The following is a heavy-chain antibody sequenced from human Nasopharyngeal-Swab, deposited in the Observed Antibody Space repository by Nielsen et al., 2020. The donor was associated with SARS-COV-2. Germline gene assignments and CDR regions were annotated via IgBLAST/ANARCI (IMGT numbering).Heavy chain of an antibody. Sequence: SETLSLTCTVSGGSISSYYWSWIRQLAGKGLEWIGRIYTSGSTNYNPSLKSRVTMSVETSKNQFPLKLSSVTAADTAVYYCARVYYDSSGYYPWGQGTLVTVSS. J-gene: IGHJ5*02. CDR3: ARVYYDSSGYYP. CDR2: IYTSGST. D-gene: IGHD3-22*01. V-gene: IGHV4-4*07. CDR1: GGSISSYY.